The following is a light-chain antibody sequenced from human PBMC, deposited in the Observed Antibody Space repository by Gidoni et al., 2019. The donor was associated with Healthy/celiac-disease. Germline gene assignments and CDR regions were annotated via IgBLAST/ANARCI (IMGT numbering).Light chain of an antibody. Sequence: DIQMTQSPSSLSASVGDRVTITGQASQDISNYLNWYQQKPGKAPKLLIYDASNLETGVPSRFSGSGSGTDFTFTISSLQPEDIATYYCQQYDNLPPGLTFXGXTKVEIK. V-gene: IGKV1-33*01. CDR1: QDISNY. J-gene: IGKJ4*01. CDR2: DAS. CDR3: QQYDNLPPGLT.